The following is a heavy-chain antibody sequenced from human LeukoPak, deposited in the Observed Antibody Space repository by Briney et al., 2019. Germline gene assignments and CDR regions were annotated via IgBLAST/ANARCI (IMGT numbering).Heavy chain of an antibody. CDR3: ATSAAYCLDY. V-gene: IGHV4-4*02. Sequence: SGTLSLTCAVSGGSISSVDWWSWVRQPPGKGLEWIGEIHHNGGTNYNPSLKSRVTISEDKSKNQLSLQLTSVTAADTAIYYCATSAAYCLDYWGQGTLVTVSS. CDR2: IHHNGGT. CDR1: GGSISSVDW. D-gene: IGHD1-26*01. J-gene: IGHJ4*02.